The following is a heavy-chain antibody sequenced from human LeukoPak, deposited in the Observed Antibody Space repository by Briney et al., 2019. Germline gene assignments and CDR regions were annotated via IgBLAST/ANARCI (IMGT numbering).Heavy chain of an antibody. CDR3: ARVGPTSYFDY. CDR1: GYTFTDYY. J-gene: IGHJ4*02. V-gene: IGHV1-2*06. CDR2: VNPDTSGT. Sequence: ASVKVSCKASGYTFTDYYVHWVQQAPGQGLEWMGRVNPDTSGTNYAQKFQGRVTMTRDTSINTAYMELSRLTPDDTAIYYCARVGPTSYFDYWGQGTLVTVSS.